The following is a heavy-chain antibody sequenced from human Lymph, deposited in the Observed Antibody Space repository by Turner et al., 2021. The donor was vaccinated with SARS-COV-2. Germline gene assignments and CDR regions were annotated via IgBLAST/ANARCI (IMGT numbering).Heavy chain of an antibody. D-gene: IGHD1-26*01. CDR3: AREGVVGATSGLDY. V-gene: IGHV3-33*01. CDR2: IWYDGSNK. Sequence: QVQLVESGGGVVQPGRYLRLSCAASGFTVSSHGMHWVRQAPGKGLEWVAVIWYDGSNKYHADSVKGRFTISRDNSNNTLYLQMNSLRAEDTAVYYCAREGVVGATSGLDYWGQGTLVTVSS. CDR1: GFTVSSHG. J-gene: IGHJ4*02.